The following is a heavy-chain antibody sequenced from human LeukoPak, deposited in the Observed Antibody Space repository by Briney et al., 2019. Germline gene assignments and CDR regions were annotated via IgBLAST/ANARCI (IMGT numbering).Heavy chain of an antibody. CDR2: INPDSGAT. J-gene: IGHJ6*03. Sequence: GASVKVSCKASGYTFTGYYMHWVRQAPGQGLEWMGWINPDSGATDYAQNFQGRVTMTRDTSISTAYMELSRLRSDDTAVYYCAKDWGSGNYYMDVWGKGTTVTISS. CDR1: GYTFTGYY. V-gene: IGHV1-2*02. D-gene: IGHD3-16*01. CDR3: AKDWGSGNYYMDV.